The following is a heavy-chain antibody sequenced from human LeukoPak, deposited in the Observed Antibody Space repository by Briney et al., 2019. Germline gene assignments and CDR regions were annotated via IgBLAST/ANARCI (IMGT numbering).Heavy chain of an antibody. J-gene: IGHJ4*02. CDR3: ARPHSYYGSGMGYFDY. D-gene: IGHD3-10*01. CDR1: GGTFSSYA. V-gene: IGHV1-69*06. Sequence: SVKVSCKASGGTFSSYAISWVRQAPGQGLEWMGGIIPIFGTANYAQKFQGRVTITADKSTSTAYMELSSLRSEDPAVYYCARPHSYYGSGMGYFDYWGQGTLVTVSS. CDR2: IIPIFGTA.